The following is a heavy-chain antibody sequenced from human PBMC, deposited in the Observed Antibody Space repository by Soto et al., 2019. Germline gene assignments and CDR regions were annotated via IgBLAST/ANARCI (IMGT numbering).Heavy chain of an antibody. V-gene: IGHV3-23*01. CDR3: AKDQGSSWYEIDY. D-gene: IGHD6-13*01. J-gene: IGHJ4*02. CDR2: ICGSGGST. CDR1: GLTFSNYA. Sequence: EVQLLESGGGLVQPGGSLRLSCAASGLTFSNYAVTWVRQAPGKGLEWVSTICGSGGSTYYADSVKGRFTISRDNSKNTLYLQMNSLRAEDTAVYNCAKDQGSSWYEIDYWGQGTLVTVSS.